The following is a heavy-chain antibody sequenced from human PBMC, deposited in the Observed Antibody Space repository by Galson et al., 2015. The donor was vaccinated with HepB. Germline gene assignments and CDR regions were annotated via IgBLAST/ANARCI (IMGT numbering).Heavy chain of an antibody. Sequence: LRLSCAASGFSLRDYDMHWVRQGTGKGLEWVSGLGFAGDPFYPTSVKGRFSASRKNAKNSFFLQMNSLRVGDTGVYNCATAGVPGGDAFDIWGPGTVVTVSS. J-gene: IGHJ3*02. CDR2: LGFAGDP. D-gene: IGHD3-16*01. CDR1: GFSLRDYD. V-gene: IGHV3-13*05. CDR3: ATAGVPGGDAFDI.